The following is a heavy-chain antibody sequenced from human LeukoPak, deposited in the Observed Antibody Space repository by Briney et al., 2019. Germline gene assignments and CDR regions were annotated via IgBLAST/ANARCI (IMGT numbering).Heavy chain of an antibody. Sequence: PGGSLRLSCAASGFTFSSYGMHWVRQAPGKGLEWVAVISYDGSNKYYADSVKGRFTISRDNSKNTLYLQMNSLRAEDTAVYYCAKGSRELWFRELLFGYWGQGTLVTVSS. J-gene: IGHJ4*02. D-gene: IGHD3-10*01. CDR2: ISYDGSNK. CDR1: GFTFSSYG. CDR3: AKGSRELWFRELLFGY. V-gene: IGHV3-30*18.